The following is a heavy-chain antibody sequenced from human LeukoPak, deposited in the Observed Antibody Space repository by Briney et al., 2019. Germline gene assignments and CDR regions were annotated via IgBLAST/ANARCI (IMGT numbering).Heavy chain of an antibody. CDR2: RKQDGIEK. D-gene: IGHD2-2*02. CDR3: AKDLVRYCSSTSCYKGY. CDR1: GFTFSSYW. J-gene: IGHJ4*02. Sequence: GGSLSLSCAASGFTFSSYWMSWVRQAPGKGLEWVANRKQDGIEKYYVDSVKGRLTISRDNTKNSLYLQMNSLRAEDTAVYYCAKDLVRYCSSTSCYKGYWGQGTLVTVSS. V-gene: IGHV3-7*01.